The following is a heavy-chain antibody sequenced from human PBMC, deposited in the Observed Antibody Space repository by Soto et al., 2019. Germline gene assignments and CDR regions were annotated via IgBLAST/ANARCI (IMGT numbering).Heavy chain of an antibody. CDR2: ISAYNGNT. J-gene: IGHJ5*02. CDR3: ARDRPLYSSSWYPFDP. Sequence: ASVKVSCKASGYTFTSYGISWVRQAPGQGLEWMGWISAYNGNTNYAQKLQGRVTMTTDTSTSTAYMELRSLRSDDTAVYYCARDRPLYSSSWYPFDPWGQGTPVTVSS. D-gene: IGHD6-13*01. CDR1: GYTFTSYG. V-gene: IGHV1-18*01.